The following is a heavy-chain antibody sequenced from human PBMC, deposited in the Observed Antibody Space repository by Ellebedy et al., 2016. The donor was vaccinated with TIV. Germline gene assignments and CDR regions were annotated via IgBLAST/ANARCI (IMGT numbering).Heavy chain of an antibody. CDR2: INHSRIT. J-gene: IGHJ4*02. CDR3: ARWVAVAATYCDY. V-gene: IGHV4-34*01. D-gene: IGHD6-19*01. CDR1: GGSFSGYY. Sequence: MPSETLSLTCGVYGGSFSGYYWRWIRQPPGKGLEWIGEINHSRITNYNPSLKSRVTISVDTSKNQFSLKLSSVTAADTAVYYCARWVAVAATYCDYWGQGTLVTVSS.